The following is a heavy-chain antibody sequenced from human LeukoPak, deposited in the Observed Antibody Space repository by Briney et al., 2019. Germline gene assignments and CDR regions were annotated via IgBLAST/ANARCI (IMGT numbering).Heavy chain of an antibody. CDR2: INHSGST. CDR1: GGSFSGYY. V-gene: IGHV4-34*01. CDR3: AVPRASNCSSTSCYFSY. Sequence: PSETLSLTCAVYGGSFSGYYWSWIRQPPGKGLEWIGEINHSGSTNYNPSLKSRVTISVDTSKNQFSLKLSSVTAADTAVYYCAVPRASNCSSTSCYFSYWGQGTLVTVSS. D-gene: IGHD2-2*01. J-gene: IGHJ4*02.